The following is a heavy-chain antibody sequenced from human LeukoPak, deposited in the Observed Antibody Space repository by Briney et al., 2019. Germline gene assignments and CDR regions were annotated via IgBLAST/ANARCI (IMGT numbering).Heavy chain of an antibody. CDR2: INHSGST. Sequence: SETPSLTCAVYGGSFSGYYWSWIRQPPGKGLEWIGEINHSGSTNYNPSLKSRVTISVDTSKNQFSLKLSSVTAADTAVYYCARPGYSRDHDAFDIWGQGTMVTVSS. D-gene: IGHD6-13*01. V-gene: IGHV4-34*01. CDR3: ARPGYSRDHDAFDI. J-gene: IGHJ3*02. CDR1: GGSFSGYY.